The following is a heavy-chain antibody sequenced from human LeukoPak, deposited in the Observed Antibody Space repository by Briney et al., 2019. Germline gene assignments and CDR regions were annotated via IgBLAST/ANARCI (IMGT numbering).Heavy chain of an antibody. CDR2: IYYSGST. D-gene: IGHD2/OR15-2a*01. CDR1: GGSISNYY. CDR3: ARDRRYFSF. V-gene: IGHV4-59*01. Sequence: SETLSLTCTVSGGSISNYYWNWIRQPPGKGLEWIGYIYYSGSTNYNPSLKSRVTISVDTSKNQFSLKLSSVTAAGTAVYYCARDRRYFSFWGQGTLVTVSS. J-gene: IGHJ4*02.